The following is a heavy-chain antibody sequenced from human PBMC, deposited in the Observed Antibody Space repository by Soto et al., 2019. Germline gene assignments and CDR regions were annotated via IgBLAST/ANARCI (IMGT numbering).Heavy chain of an antibody. D-gene: IGHD3-10*01. CDR2: IFYSGTT. CDR1: GGSFSSYY. J-gene: IGHJ6*02. Sequence: SETLSLTCTVSGGSFSSYYWSWIRQSPGKGLEWIGYIFYSGTTSYNPSLKSRVTMSVDTSKNQFSLNLSSVTAADTALFFCARGTMVRFGFYYYGMDVWGQGTTVTVSS. CDR3: ARGTMVRFGFYYYGMDV. V-gene: IGHV4-59*01.